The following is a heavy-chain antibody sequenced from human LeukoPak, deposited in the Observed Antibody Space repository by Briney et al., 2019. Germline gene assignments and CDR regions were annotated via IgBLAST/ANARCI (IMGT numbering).Heavy chain of an antibody. CDR2: ISSSGSTI. CDR1: GFTFSSYE. D-gene: IGHD6-19*01. J-gene: IGHJ4*02. V-gene: IGHV3-48*03. Sequence: GGSLRLSCAASGFTFSSYEMNWVRQAPGKGLELVSYISSSGSTIYYADSVKGRFTISRHNDTTSMYLQMNSMRPEDMAVHYCPTARLRGQWREYWGEGNLVTVSS. CDR3: PTARLRGQWREY.